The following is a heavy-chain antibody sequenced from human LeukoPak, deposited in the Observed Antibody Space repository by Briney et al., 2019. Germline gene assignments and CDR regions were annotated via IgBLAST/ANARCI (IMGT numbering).Heavy chain of an antibody. CDR3: ARGGSAYSSSWSTFDY. Sequence: GALRLSCAASGFTFSSYAMHWVRQAPGKGLEWVAVISYDGSNKYYADSVKGRFTISRDNSKNTLYLQMNSLRAEDTAVYYCARGGSAYSSSWSTFDYWGQGTLVTVSS. V-gene: IGHV3-30-3*01. CDR2: ISYDGSNK. D-gene: IGHD6-13*01. CDR1: GFTFSSYA. J-gene: IGHJ4*02.